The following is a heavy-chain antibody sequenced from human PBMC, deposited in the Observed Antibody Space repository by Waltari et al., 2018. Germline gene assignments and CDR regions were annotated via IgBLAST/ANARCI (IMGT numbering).Heavy chain of an antibody. CDR3: ARDRARGTWNDVGRFDY. D-gene: IGHD1-1*01. CDR1: AFTFSDYA. Sequence: EVHLVESGGGLVQPGGSLTLSCAGSAFTFSDYAFHWVRQSPGKGLEWVSRIRSDESHNTYGDSLKGRFTISRDNAKNSLYLQMNSLRAEDTAVYYCARDRARGTWNDVGRFDYWGQGTLVTVSS. J-gene: IGHJ4*02. CDR2: IRSDESHN. V-gene: IGHV3-74*03.